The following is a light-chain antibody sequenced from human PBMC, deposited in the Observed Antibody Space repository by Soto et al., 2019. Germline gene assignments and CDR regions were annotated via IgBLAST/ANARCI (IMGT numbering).Light chain of an antibody. Sequence: DIQLTQSPSFLSASVGDRVTITCRASQGISSYLAWYQQTPGKAPKLLIYASSTLQSGVPSRFSGSGSGTEFPLTISSLQPEDFATYYCQQLNTFPVTVGQGTRLDI. V-gene: IGKV1-9*01. J-gene: IGKJ5*01. CDR2: ASS. CDR1: QGISSY. CDR3: QQLNTFPVT.